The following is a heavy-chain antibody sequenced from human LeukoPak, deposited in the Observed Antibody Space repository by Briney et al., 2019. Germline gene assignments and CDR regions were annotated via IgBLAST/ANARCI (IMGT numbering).Heavy chain of an antibody. CDR2: ISAYNGNT. CDR1: GGTFNSYA. CDR3: ARDKTGRTIAVAGYYYYYYGMDV. D-gene: IGHD6-19*01. V-gene: IGHV1-18*01. Sequence: ASVKVSCKASGGTFNSYAISWVRQAPGQGLEWMGWISAYNGNTNYAQKLQGRVTMTTDTSTSTAYMELRSLRSDDTAVYYCARDKTGRTIAVAGYYYYYYGMDVWGQGTTVTISS. J-gene: IGHJ6*02.